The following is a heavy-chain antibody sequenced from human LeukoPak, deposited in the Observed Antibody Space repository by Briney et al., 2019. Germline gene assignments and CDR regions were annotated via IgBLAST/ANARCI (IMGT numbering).Heavy chain of an antibody. J-gene: IGHJ6*03. CDR3: ARLGPAAPYYYMDV. Sequence: PSETLSLTCTVSGGSISSGDYYWSWIRQPPGKGLEWIGYIYYSGSTYYNPSLKSRVTISVDTSKNQFSLKLSSVTAADTAVYYCARLGPAAPYYYMDVWGKGTTVTVSS. CDR1: GGSISSGDYY. CDR2: IYYSGST. D-gene: IGHD6-13*01. V-gene: IGHV4-30-4*08.